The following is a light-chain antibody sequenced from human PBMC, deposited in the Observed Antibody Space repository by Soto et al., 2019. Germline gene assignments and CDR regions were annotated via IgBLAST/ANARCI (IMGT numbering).Light chain of an antibody. V-gene: IGKV2D-29*02. J-gene: IGKJ5*01. Sequence: DVVMTQTPLSLSVAPGQPASISCKSSQSLLHITGETFLFWYLQKPGQSPQLLIYEVSTRVSGVPDRFSGSGSGTDFTLEISRVEXXXVGIYYCMQSTQLPPTFGQGTRLGIE. CDR2: EVS. CDR1: QSLLHITGETF. CDR3: MQSTQLPPT.